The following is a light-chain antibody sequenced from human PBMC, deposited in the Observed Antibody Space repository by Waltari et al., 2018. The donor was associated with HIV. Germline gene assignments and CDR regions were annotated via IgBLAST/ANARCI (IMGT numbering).Light chain of an antibody. CDR2: RDK. Sequence: QSVFTQPPSASGTPGQKVTISGSGGTATIGANFVFWFQQFPGTAPKLLIYRDKLRHSGVPARFSGSKSGTSASLTISGLRSDDEAHYFCAVLDDTLGGGVFGGGTKLTVL. CDR1: TATIGANF. CDR3: AVLDDTLGGGV. J-gene: IGLJ2*01. V-gene: IGLV1-47*01.